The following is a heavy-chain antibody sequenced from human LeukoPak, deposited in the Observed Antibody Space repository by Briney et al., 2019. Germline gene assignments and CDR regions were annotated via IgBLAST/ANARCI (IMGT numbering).Heavy chain of an antibody. CDR3: AREYYDNSGGEDAFIS. D-gene: IGHD3-22*01. J-gene: IGHJ3*02. V-gene: IGHV3-53*01. Sequence: PGGSLRLSCAASGFTVSSNYMNWVRQAPGKGLEWVSVIYSGGSTFYADSVEGRFTISRDNSNNTLYLQMNSLRAEDTAMYYCAREYYDNSGGEDAFISGAQGQWSPSLQ. CDR2: IYSGGST. CDR1: GFTVSSNY.